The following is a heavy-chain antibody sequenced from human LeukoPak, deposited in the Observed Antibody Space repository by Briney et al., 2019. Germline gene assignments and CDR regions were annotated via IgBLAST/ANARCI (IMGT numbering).Heavy chain of an antibody. CDR3: AKLPAASFPDAFDI. J-gene: IGHJ3*02. CDR2: ISGSGGAT. Sequence: GGSLRLSCAASGFTFSSYAMGWVRQAPGKGLEWVSSISGSGGATYYADSVKGRFTFSRDNSKNTLSLQMNSLRAEDTAVYYCAKLPAASFPDAFDIWGQGTMVTVSS. D-gene: IGHD2-2*01. V-gene: IGHV3-23*01. CDR1: GFTFSSYA.